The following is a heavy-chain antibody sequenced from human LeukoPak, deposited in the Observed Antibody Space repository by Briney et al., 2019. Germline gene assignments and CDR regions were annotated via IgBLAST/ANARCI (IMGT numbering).Heavy chain of an antibody. CDR1: GDSISSYY. CDR3: ARGSIAAPAYLGY. V-gene: IGHV4-59*01. J-gene: IGHJ4*02. D-gene: IGHD6-6*01. CDR2: MYYSGST. Sequence: SETLSLTCTVSGDSISSYYWSWIRQPPGKGLEWIGYMYYSGSTNYNPSLKSRVTISVDTSKNQFSLKLSSVTAADTAVYYCARGSIAAPAYLGYWGQGTLVTVSS.